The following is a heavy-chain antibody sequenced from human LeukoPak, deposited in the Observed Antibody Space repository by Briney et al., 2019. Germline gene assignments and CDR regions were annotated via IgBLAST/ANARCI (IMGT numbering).Heavy chain of an antibody. Sequence: SVKVSCKASGGTFSSYAISWVRQAPGQGLEGMGGIIPIFGTANYAQKFQGRVTITADKSTSTAYMELSSLRSEDTAVYYCARSGYSSSYFDYWGQGTLVTVSS. V-gene: IGHV1-69*06. J-gene: IGHJ4*02. CDR2: IIPIFGTA. CDR3: ARSGYSSSYFDY. D-gene: IGHD6-13*01. CDR1: GGTFSSYA.